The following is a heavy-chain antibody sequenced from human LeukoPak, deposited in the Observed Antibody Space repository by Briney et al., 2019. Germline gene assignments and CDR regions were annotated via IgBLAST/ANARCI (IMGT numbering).Heavy chain of an antibody. J-gene: IGHJ4*02. D-gene: IGHD1-26*01. Sequence: SSETLSLTCTVSGYSISSGYYWGWIRQPPGKGLEWIGSIYHSGSTYYNPSLKSRVTISVDTSKNQFSLKLSSVTAADTAVYYCARGFRGASFDYWGQGTLVTVSS. V-gene: IGHV4-38-2*02. CDR3: ARGFRGASFDY. CDR1: GYSISSGYY. CDR2: IYHSGST.